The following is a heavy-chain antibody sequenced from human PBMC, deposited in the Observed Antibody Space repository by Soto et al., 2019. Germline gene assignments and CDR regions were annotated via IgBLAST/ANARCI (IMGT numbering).Heavy chain of an antibody. CDR2: INYSGST. CDR3: AREGEYTSGFNNWFDP. J-gene: IGHJ5*02. Sequence: SETLSLTCTVSGGSISSYYWSWIRQPPGKGLEWIGYINYSGSTTHHPSLKSPVTTSVATSKNQFSLPLSSVTAADTALYYCAREGEYTSGFNNWFDPWGQGTLVTLSP. CDR1: GGSISSYY. D-gene: IGHD5-18*01. V-gene: IGHV4-59*01.